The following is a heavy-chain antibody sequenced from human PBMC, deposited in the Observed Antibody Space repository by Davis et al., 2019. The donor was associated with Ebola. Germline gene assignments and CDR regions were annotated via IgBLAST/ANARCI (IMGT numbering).Heavy chain of an antibody. V-gene: IGHV1-69*08. J-gene: IGHJ6*02. CDR2: IIPVFGRT. CDR3: ARGGFDGMDV. CDR1: GGTFSSDT. Sequence: SVTVSCKAPGGTFSSDTINWVRQAPGLGLEWMGRIIPVFGRTDYAPNFQGTITADKATGTAYMELSSLTSEDTAVYYCARGGFDGMDVWGQGTTVTVTS. D-gene: IGHD1-26*01.